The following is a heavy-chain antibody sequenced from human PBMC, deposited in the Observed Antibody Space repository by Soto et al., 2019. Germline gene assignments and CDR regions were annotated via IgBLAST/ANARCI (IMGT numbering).Heavy chain of an antibody. D-gene: IGHD6-6*01. V-gene: IGHV3-30-3*01. CDR2: ISYAGSNK. Sequence: QVQLVESGGGVVQPGRSLRLSCAASGFTFSSYAMHWVRQAPGKGLEWVAVISYAGSNKYYADAVKGRFTISRDNSKNTLYLQMNSLRAEDTAVYYCARGEYSSSSGRDSISGFDYWGQGTLVTVSS. CDR3: ARGEYSSSSGRDSISGFDY. J-gene: IGHJ4*02. CDR1: GFTFSSYA.